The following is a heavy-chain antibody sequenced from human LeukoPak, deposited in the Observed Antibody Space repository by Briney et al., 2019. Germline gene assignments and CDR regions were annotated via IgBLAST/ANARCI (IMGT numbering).Heavy chain of an antibody. D-gene: IGHD3-22*01. CDR2: ISYDGRNK. CDR1: GFTFSSYA. CDR3: ARLGNYYDSSGYHFDY. Sequence: GGSLRLSCAASGFTFSSYAMHWVRQAPGKGLEWVAVISYDGRNKYYTDSVKGRFPISRDNSKNTLYLQMNSLRAEDTAVYYLARLGNYYDSSGYHFDYWGQGTLVTVSS. J-gene: IGHJ4*02. V-gene: IGHV3-30*04.